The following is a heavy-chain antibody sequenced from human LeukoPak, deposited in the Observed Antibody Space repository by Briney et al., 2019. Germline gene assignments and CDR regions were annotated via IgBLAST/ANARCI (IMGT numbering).Heavy chain of an antibody. J-gene: IGHJ4*02. CDR1: GFTFSSYG. CDR2: IWYDGSNK. D-gene: IGHD3-9*01. Sequence: GGSLRLSCAASGFTFSSYGMHWVRQAPGKGLEWVAVIWYDGSNKYYADSVKGRFTISRDNSKNTLYLQMNSLRAEDTAVYYCAKAGAGVLRYFDWLLFVDYWGQGTLVTVSS. CDR3: AKAGAGVLRYFDWLLFVDY. V-gene: IGHV3-33*06.